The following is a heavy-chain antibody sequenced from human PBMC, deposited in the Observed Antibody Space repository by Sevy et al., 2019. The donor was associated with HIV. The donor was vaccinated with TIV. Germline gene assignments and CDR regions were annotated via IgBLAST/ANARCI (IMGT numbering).Heavy chain of an antibody. CDR3: TRASSGSGFYYYGMDV. CDR1: GFTFGDYA. V-gene: IGHV3-49*03. CDR2: IRSKAYGGTT. J-gene: IGHJ6*02. Sequence: GGSLRLSCTASGFTFGDYAMSWFRQAPGKGLEWVGFIRSKAYGGTTEYAASVKGRFTISRDDSKSTAYLQMNSLKTEDTAVYYCTRASSGSGFYYYGMDVWGQWTTVTVSS. D-gene: IGHD6-19*01.